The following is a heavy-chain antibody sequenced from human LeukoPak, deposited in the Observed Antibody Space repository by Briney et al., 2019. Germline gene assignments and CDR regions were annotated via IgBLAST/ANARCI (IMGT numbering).Heavy chain of an antibody. CDR2: ISAYNGNT. D-gene: IGHD3-22*01. V-gene: IGHV1-18*01. CDR1: GYTFTSYG. Sequence: ASVKVSCKASGYTFTSYGISWVRQAPGQGLEWMGWISAYNGNTNYAQKLQGRVTMTTDTSTSTAYMELRSLRSDDTAVYYCARDSYYYDSSGYHGHFDYWGQGTLVTVSS. J-gene: IGHJ4*02. CDR3: ARDSYYYDSSGYHGHFDY.